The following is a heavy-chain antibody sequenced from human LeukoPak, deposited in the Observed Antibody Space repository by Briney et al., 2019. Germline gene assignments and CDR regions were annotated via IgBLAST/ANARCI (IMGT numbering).Heavy chain of an antibody. V-gene: IGHV3-30*02. CDR2: IWYDGSNK. CDR3: ATSSWWYYFDY. D-gene: IGHD6-13*01. CDR1: GFTFSSYG. Sequence: GVSLRLSCAAPGFTFSSYGMHWVRQAPGKGLEWVAVIWYDGSNKYYADSVKGRFTISRDNSKNTLYLQMNSLRAEDTAVYYCATSSWWYYFDYWGQGTLVTVSS. J-gene: IGHJ4*02.